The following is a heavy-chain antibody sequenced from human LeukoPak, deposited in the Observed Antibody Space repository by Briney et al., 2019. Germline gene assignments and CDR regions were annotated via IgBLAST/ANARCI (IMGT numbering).Heavy chain of an antibody. J-gene: IGHJ6*02. Sequence: ASVKVSCKASGYTFTSYGLSWVRQAPGQGLEWMGWISAYNGNTNYAQKLQGRVTMTTDTSTSTAYMELRSLRSDDTAVYYCVRFSSGWAYYYYYYGMDVWGQGTTVTVSS. D-gene: IGHD6-19*01. V-gene: IGHV1-18*01. CDR1: GYTFTSYG. CDR2: ISAYNGNT. CDR3: VRFSSGWAYYYYYYGMDV.